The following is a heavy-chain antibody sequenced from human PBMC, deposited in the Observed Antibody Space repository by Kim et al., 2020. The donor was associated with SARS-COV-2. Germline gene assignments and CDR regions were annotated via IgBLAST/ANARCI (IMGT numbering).Heavy chain of an antibody. Sequence: GNTGYARKCQGRVTRTRNTSISTAYMELRSLRSEDTAVYYCARGKRRPDYWGQGTLVTVSS. CDR2: GNT. V-gene: IGHV1-8*01. J-gene: IGHJ4*02. D-gene: IGHD6-25*01. CDR3: ARGKRRPDY.